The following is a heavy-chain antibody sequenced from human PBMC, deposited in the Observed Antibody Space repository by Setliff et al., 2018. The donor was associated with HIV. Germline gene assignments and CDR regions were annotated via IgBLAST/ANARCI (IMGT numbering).Heavy chain of an antibody. V-gene: IGHV4-61*09. CDR2: ISVKGAT. CDR1: GGSIKTAVYY. Sequence: ASETLSLTCSVSGGSIKTAVYYWSWIRQPAGKSLEWVGHISVKGATTYNPSLKSRVTTSLDTSKNQFSLTLTSVTAADTAVYYCARTARVFDFWGQGILVTVSS. CDR3: ARTARVFDF. J-gene: IGHJ4*02.